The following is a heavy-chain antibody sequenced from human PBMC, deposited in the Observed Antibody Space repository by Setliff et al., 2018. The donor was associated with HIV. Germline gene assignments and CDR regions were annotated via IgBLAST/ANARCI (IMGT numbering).Heavy chain of an antibody. D-gene: IGHD4-17*01. Sequence: SETLSLTCTVSGGSISSNSHYWGWIRQPPGKGLEWIGSIYFTGSSDNNPSLKSRVTLSVDTSKHQFSLKLSSVTAADTAVYYCARVQMAYAAFDVWGRGTMVTVSS. CDR1: GGSISSNSHY. CDR3: ARVQMAYAAFDV. CDR2: IYFTGSS. V-gene: IGHV4-39*07. J-gene: IGHJ3*01.